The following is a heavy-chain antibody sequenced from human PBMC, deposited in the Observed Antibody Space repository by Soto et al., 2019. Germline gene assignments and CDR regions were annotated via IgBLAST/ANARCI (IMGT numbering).Heavy chain of an antibody. CDR1: GGSISYGVYS. J-gene: IGHJ3*01. CDR3: ARERTYQMFGDDALDF. V-gene: IGHV4-30-2*01. CDR2: IFHSGST. Sequence: SETLSLTCGVSGGSISYGVYSWTWIRQPPGKGLEWIGNIFHSGSTSYNPSLKSRVTISVDRSKNEFSLKLTSVTAADTAMYYCARERTYQMFGDDALDFWGLGTMVTVSS. D-gene: IGHD2-2*01.